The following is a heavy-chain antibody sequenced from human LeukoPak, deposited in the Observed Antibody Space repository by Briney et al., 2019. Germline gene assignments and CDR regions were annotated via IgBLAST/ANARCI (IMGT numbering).Heavy chain of an antibody. CDR3: ARPHARLVRSFDY. J-gene: IGHJ4*02. Sequence: SETLSLTCAVYGGSSSGYYWSWIRQPPGKGLEWVGEINHSGSTNYNPSLKSRVTISVDTSKNQFSLKLSSVTAADTAVYYCARPHARLVRSFDYWGQGTLVTVSS. CDR1: GGSSSGYY. V-gene: IGHV4-34*01. CDR2: INHSGST. D-gene: IGHD6-19*01.